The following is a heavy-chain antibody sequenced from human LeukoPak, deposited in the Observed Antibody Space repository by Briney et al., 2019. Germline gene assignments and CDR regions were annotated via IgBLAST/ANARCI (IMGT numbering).Heavy chain of an antibody. V-gene: IGHV3-15*01. J-gene: IGHJ4*02. Sequence: GGSPRLSCTASGLTFSNAWMSWVRQAPGKGLEYIGRIKSKADGGTRDYAAPVKGRFTISRDDSENTLFLQMNSLETEDTAVYYCTTYFSGIWGQGALVTVSS. CDR1: GLTFSNAW. CDR2: IKSKADGGTR. D-gene: IGHD2/OR15-2a*01. CDR3: TTYFSGI.